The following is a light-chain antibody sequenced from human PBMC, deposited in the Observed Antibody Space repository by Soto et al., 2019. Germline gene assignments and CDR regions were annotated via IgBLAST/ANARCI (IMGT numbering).Light chain of an antibody. Sequence: SALTQPASVSWSPGQSITIPCTGTSSDVGNYKYVPWYQQHPGKAPKLMIYEVSNRPSGVSNRFSGSKSGNTASLTISGLQAEDETDYYCFSYTSSGTYVFGTGTKVTVL. J-gene: IGLJ1*01. CDR3: FSYTSSGTYV. CDR1: SSDVGNYKY. V-gene: IGLV2-14*01. CDR2: EVS.